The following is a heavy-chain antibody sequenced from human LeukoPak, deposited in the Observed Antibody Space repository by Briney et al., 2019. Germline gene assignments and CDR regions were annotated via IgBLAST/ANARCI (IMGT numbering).Heavy chain of an antibody. V-gene: IGHV4-39*01. CDR1: GDSITSSAFY. J-gene: IGHJ6*02. CDR2: IFHGGNT. CDR3: ARGTAMVTALYYYGMDV. Sequence: SETLSLTCTVSGDSITSSAFYWGWIRQAPGKGLEWIGNIFHGGNTHYNPSLKSRVSISVDRSKNQVSLNLSSVAAADTAVYYCARGTAMVTALYYYGMDVWGQGTTVTVSS. D-gene: IGHD5-18*01.